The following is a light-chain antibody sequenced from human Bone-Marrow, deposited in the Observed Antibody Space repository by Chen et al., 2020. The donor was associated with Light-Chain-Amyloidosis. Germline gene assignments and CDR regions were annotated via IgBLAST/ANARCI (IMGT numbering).Light chain of an antibody. CDR3: SSYTSSRTLV. CDR2: ALS. CDR1: SSDVGGYNH. V-gene: IGLV2-14*03. J-gene: IGLJ2*01. Sequence: QSSLPHPASVSGSPGQPTTTPCTVTSSDVGGYNHVSWYQQHPGKAPKLMIYALSNRPSGVCIPFSGSKSGNTASLAISGLQAEDEADYYCSSYTSSRTLVFGGGTKLTVL.